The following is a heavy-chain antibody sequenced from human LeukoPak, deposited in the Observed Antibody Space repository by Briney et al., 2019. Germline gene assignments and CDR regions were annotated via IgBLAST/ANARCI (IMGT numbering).Heavy chain of an antibody. D-gene: IGHD1-26*01. V-gene: IGHV1-69*13. CDR3: ARDGSGSYYDAFDI. CDR1: GGTFSSYA. CDR2: IIPIFGTA. J-gene: IGHJ3*02. Sequence: ASVKVSCTASGGTFSSYAISWVRQAPGQGLEWMGGIIPIFGTANYAQKFQGRVTITADESTSTAYMELSSLRSEDTAVYYCARDGSGSYYDAFDIWGQGTMVTVSS.